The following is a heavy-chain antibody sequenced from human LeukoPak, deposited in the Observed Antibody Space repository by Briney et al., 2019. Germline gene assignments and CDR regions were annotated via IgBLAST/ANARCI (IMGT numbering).Heavy chain of an antibody. CDR1: GFTFSSYE. CDR3: AELGITMIGGV. J-gene: IGHJ6*04. CDR2: ISSSGSTI. Sequence: PGGSLRLSCAASGFTFSSYEMNWVRQAPGKGLEWVSYISSSGSTIYYADSVEGRFTISRDNAKNSLYLQMNSLRAEGTAVYYCAELGITMIGGVWGKGTTVTISS. V-gene: IGHV3-48*03. D-gene: IGHD3-10*02.